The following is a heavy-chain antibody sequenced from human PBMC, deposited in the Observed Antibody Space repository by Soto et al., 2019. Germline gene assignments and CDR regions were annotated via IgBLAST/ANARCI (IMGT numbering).Heavy chain of an antibody. D-gene: IGHD3-22*01. CDR3: ARGSNYDSSGYPSY. CDR1: GGSISSYY. V-gene: IGHV4-59*01. Sequence: KTSETLSLTCTVSGGSISSYYWSWIRQPPGKGLEWIGYIYYSGSTNYNPSLKSRVTISVDTSKNQFSLKLSSVTAADTAVYYCARGSNYDSSGYPSYWGQGTLVTVSS. CDR2: IYYSGST. J-gene: IGHJ4*02.